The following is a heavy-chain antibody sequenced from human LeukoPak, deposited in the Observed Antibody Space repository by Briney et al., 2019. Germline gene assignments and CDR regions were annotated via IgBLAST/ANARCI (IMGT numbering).Heavy chain of an antibody. CDR2: ISGSGGST. V-gene: IGHV3-23*01. D-gene: IGHD2-21*02. Sequence: GGSLRLSCAASGFTFSSYAMSWVRQAPGKGLEWVSAISGSGGSTYYADSVKGRFTISRDNSKNTLYLQMNSLRAEDTAVYYCAKDPLAYCGGDCSYWGQGTLVTVSS. J-gene: IGHJ4*02. CDR1: GFTFSSYA. CDR3: AKDPLAYCGGDCSY.